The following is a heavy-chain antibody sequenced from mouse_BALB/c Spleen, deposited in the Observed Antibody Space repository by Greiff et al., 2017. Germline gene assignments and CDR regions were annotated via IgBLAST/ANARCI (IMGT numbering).Heavy chain of an antibody. D-gene: IGHD2-14*01. CDR3: ARPRYRYDVNAMVY. V-gene: IGHV5-6*01. Sequence: VQLKESGGDLVKPGGSLKLSCAASGFTFSSYGMSWVRQTPDKRLEWVATISSGGSYTYYPDSVKGRFTISRDNAKNTLYLQMSSLKSEDTAMYYCARPRYRYDVNAMVYWGQGTSVTVSS. J-gene: IGHJ4*01. CDR2: ISSGGSYT. CDR1: GFTFSSYG.